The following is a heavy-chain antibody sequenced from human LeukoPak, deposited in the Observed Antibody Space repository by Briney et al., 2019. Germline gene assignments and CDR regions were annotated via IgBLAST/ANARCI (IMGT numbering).Heavy chain of an antibody. Sequence: PGGSLRLSCVASGFTVSTTYMGWVRQAPGKGLEWVSAISGSGGSTYYADSVKGRFTISRDNSKNTLYLQMNSLRAEDTAVYYCAKDSSSWGYYYYGMDVWGQGTTVTVSS. V-gene: IGHV3-23*01. CDR1: GFTVSTTY. CDR2: ISGSGGST. D-gene: IGHD6-13*01. CDR3: AKDSSSWGYYYYGMDV. J-gene: IGHJ6*02.